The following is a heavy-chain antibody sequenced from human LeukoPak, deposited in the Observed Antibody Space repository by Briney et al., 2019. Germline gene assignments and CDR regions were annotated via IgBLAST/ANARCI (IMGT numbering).Heavy chain of an antibody. CDR3: AREYYYDTSGYKD. Sequence: SETLSLTCTVSGGSISSYYWSWIRQPPGKGLEWIGYIYYSGSTNYNPSLKSRVTISVDTSKNQFSLKLSSVTAADTAVYYCAREYYYDTSGYKDWGQGTLVTVSS. D-gene: IGHD3-22*01. J-gene: IGHJ4*02. CDR2: IYYSGST. CDR1: GGSISSYY. V-gene: IGHV4-59*01.